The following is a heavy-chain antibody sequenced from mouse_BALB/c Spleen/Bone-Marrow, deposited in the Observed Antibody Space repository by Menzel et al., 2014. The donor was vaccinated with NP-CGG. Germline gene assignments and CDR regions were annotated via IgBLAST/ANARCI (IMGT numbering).Heavy chain of an antibody. D-gene: IGHD1-1*01. J-gene: IGHJ3*01. CDR2: IRNKANGYTT. CDR1: GFTFTDYY. CDR3: ARDRSYYGSSLFAY. Sequence: EVQVVESGGGLVQPGGSLRPSCATSGFTFTDYYMSWVRQPPGKALEWLGFIRNKANGYTTEYSASVKGRFTISRDSSQSILYLQMNTLRAEDSATYYCARDRSYYGSSLFAYWGQGTLVTVSA. V-gene: IGHV7-3*02.